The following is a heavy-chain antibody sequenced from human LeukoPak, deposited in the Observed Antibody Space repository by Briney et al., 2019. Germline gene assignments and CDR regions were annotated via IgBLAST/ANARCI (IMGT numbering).Heavy chain of an antibody. J-gene: IGHJ4*02. CDR2: INHSGST. CDR1: GESFSGYY. Sequence: KPSETLSLTCAVYGESFSGYYWSWIRQAPGKGLEWIGEINHSGSTNYNPSFKSRVTISVDTSKNQFSLRLSSVTAADTAVYYCARGGVNWNPYFDYWGQGTLVTVSS. V-gene: IGHV4-34*01. D-gene: IGHD1-20*01. CDR3: ARGGVNWNPYFDY.